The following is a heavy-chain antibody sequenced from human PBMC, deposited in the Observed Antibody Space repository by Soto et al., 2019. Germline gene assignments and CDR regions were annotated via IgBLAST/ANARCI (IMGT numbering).Heavy chain of an antibody. CDR1: GFTFSSYA. CDR2: ISGSGDST. J-gene: IGHJ4*02. V-gene: IGHV3-23*01. D-gene: IGHD6-13*01. Sequence: EVQLLESGGGLVQPGGSLRLSCAASGFTFSSYAMNWVRQAPGKGLEWVSVISGSGDSTYYADSVKGRFTISRDNSKNTLYLQMNSLRAEDTGVYYCARRSSSWYFDCWGQGTLVTVSS. CDR3: ARRSSSWYFDC.